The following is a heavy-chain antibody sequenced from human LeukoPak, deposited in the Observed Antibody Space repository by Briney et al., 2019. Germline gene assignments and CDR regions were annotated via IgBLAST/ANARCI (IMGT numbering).Heavy chain of an antibody. CDR3: ARDVYSYGFAGYFDY. CDR2: ISYDGSNK. J-gene: IGHJ4*02. V-gene: IGHV3-30-3*01. CDR1: GFTLSSYA. D-gene: IGHD5-18*01. Sequence: GRSLRLSCAASGFTLSSYAMHWVRQAPGKGLEWVAVISYDGSNKYYADSVKGRFTISRDNSKNTLYLQMNSLRAEDTAVYYCARDVYSYGFAGYFDYWGQGTLVTVSS.